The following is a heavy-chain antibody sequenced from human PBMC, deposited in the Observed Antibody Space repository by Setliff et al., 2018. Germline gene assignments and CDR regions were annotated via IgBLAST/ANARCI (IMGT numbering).Heavy chain of an antibody. V-gene: IGHV3-23*03. CDR3: AKGCHAGCFWSDC. Sequence: PVGSLRLSCAASGFTFSSYGMIWVRQAPGKGLEWVSIIYSGGSSTYYGDSVKGRFTVSRDDSKNTLYLQMNSLRAEDTAVYYCAKGCHAGCFWSDCWGQGTLVTVSS. J-gene: IGHJ4*02. CDR1: GFTFSSYG. CDR2: IYSGGSST. D-gene: IGHD2-15*01.